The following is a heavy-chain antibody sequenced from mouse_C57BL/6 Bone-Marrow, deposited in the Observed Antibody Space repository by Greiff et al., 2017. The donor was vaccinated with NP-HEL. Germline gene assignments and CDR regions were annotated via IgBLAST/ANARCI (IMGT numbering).Heavy chain of an antibody. CDR2: IHPNSGST. J-gene: IGHJ1*03. Sequence: QVQLQQPGAELVKPGASVKLSCKASGYTFTSYWMHWVKQRPGQGLEWIGMIHPNSGSTNYNEKFKSKPTLTVDKSSSTAYMQLSSLTSGVSAVFYCARYPRRGECYWYVDGWGTGTTVTVSS. CDR1: GYTFTSYW. V-gene: IGHV1-64*01. CDR3: ARYPRRGECYWYVDG.